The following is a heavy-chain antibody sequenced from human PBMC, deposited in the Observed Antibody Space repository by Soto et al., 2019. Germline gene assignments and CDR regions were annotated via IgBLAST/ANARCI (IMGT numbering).Heavy chain of an antibody. CDR3: ARRCSGCYYAY. D-gene: IGHD1-26*01. CDR1: GFTFSSYA. J-gene: IGHJ4*02. V-gene: IGHV3-23*01. CDR2: ISGSGDST. Sequence: EVQLLESGGGLVQPGGSLRLSCAASGFTFSSYAMRWVRQAPVKGLEWVSAISGSGDSTYYADSVKGRFTISRDNSKHTLYLQMISLIAQYTAVFYCARRCSGCYYAYWGQGTLVPVSS.